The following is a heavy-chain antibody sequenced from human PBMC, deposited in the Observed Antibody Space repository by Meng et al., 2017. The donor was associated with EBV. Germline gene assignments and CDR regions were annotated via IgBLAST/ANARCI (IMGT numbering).Heavy chain of an antibody. Sequence: VQLGQSGAEVKKPGASVKVSCKASGYTFTGYYMHWGRQAPGQGLEWMGRINPNSGGTNYAQKFQGRVTMTRDTSISTAYMELSRLRSDDTAVYYCARVGIAVAGTGDYWGQGTLVTVSS. J-gene: IGHJ4*02. CDR1: GYTFTGYY. CDR3: ARVGIAVAGTGDY. CDR2: INPNSGGT. D-gene: IGHD6-19*01. V-gene: IGHV1-2*06.